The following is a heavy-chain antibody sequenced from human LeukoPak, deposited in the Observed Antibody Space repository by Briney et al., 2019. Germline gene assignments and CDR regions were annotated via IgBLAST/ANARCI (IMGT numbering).Heavy chain of an antibody. CDR3: AVRYSYDYYYMDV. V-gene: IGHV1-69*05. J-gene: IGHJ6*03. D-gene: IGHD2-15*01. CDR1: GGTFSSYA. CDR2: IIPIFGTT. Sequence: RASVKVSCKASGGTFSSYAISWVRQAPGQGLEWMGGIIPIFGTTNYAQKFQGRVTITTDESTSRAYMELSSLRAEDTAMYYCAVRYSYDYYYMDVWGKGTTVTVSS.